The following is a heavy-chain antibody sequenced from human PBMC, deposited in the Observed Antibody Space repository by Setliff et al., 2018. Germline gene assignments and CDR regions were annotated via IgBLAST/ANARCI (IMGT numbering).Heavy chain of an antibody. CDR3: AREAPGYNYNDYFDY. CDR1: GYTFTTHG. D-gene: IGHD5-12*01. Sequence: SVKVSCKASGYTFTTHGISWVRQAPGQGLEWMGGIIPVVGTPNYAQKFQGRVTISTDESTTTSYMELSSLRSEDTAVYYCAREAPGYNYNDYFDYWGQGTLVTVSS. V-gene: IGHV1-69*05. J-gene: IGHJ4*02. CDR2: IIPVVGTP.